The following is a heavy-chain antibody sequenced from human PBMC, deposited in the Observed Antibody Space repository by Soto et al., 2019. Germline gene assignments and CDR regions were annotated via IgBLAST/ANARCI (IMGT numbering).Heavy chain of an antibody. V-gene: IGHV4-31*03. CDR1: GGSISSGGYY. J-gene: IGHJ4*02. D-gene: IGHD6-13*01. CDR3: AREDSSSHGPHFDY. CDR2: IYYSGST. Sequence: SETLSLTCTVSGGSISSGGYYWSWIRQHPGKGLEWIGYIYYSGSTYYNPSLKCRVTISVDTSKNQFSLKLSSVTAADTAVYYCAREDSSSHGPHFDYWGQGTLVTVSS.